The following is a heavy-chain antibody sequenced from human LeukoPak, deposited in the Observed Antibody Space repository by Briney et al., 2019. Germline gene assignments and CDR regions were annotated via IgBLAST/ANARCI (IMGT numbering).Heavy chain of an antibody. Sequence: SETLSLTCTVSGGSISSYYWSWIRQPPGKGLEWIGYIYYSGSTNYNPSLKSRVTISLDTSKNQFSLKLSSVTAADTAIYYCARRAGGLTGYNFDYWGQGTLVSVSS. CDR2: IYYSGST. V-gene: IGHV4-59*12. CDR1: GGSISSYY. J-gene: IGHJ4*02. D-gene: IGHD3-9*01. CDR3: ARRAGGLTGYNFDY.